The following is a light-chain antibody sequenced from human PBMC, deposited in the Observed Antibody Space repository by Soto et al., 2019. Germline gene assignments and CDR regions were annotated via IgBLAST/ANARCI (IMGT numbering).Light chain of an antibody. V-gene: IGKV3-15*01. J-gene: IGKJ1*01. CDR1: QSVSSN. CDR2: GAS. CDR3: QQYSTSPAWT. Sequence: EIVMTQSPATLSVSPGERATLSCRASQSVSSNLAWYHQQPGQAPRPLIYGASTRATGIPARFSGSGSGTPFILTTSSLQSEDSAVYYCQQYSTSPAWTLGQGTKVDIK.